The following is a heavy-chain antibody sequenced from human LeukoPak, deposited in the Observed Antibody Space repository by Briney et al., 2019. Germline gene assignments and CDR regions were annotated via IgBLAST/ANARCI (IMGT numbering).Heavy chain of an antibody. D-gene: IGHD3-22*01. CDR3: ARCQHSSGYYCYYGMDV. J-gene: IGHJ6*02. Sequence: ASVKVSCKASGYTFTGYYMHWVRQAPGQGLEWMGWINPNSGGTNYAQKFQGRVTMTRDTSISTAYMELSRLRSDDTAVYYCARCQHSSGYYCYYGMDVWGQGTTVTISS. V-gene: IGHV1-2*02. CDR2: INPNSGGT. CDR1: GYTFTGYY.